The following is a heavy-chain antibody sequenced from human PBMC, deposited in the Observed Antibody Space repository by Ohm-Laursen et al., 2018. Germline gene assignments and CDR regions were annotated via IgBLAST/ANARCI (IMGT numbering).Heavy chain of an antibody. CDR2: ISSSASSK. J-gene: IGHJ4*02. Sequence: SLRLSCAASGFTFSDYYMSWIRQAPGKGLEWVSYISSSASSKYYADSVEGRFTVSRDNAKNSLYLLMTSLRAEDTAIYYCAREYFLQPIDYWGQGTLVTVSS. V-gene: IGHV3-11*01. D-gene: IGHD2/OR15-2a*01. CDR3: AREYFLQPIDY. CDR1: GFTFSDYY.